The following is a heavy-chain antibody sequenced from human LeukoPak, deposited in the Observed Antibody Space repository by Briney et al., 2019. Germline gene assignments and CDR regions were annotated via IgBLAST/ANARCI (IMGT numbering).Heavy chain of an antibody. D-gene: IGHD3-10*01. CDR3: ARGRSLWFGDLDF. J-gene: IGHJ4*02. Sequence: GGSLRLSCAASGFSFSSYGMHWVRQAPGKGLEWVAVIWYDGSNKYYTDFVKGRFTISRDNSKNTLYLQINSLRPEDTAVYYCARGRSLWFGDLDFWGQGTLVTVSS. V-gene: IGHV3-33*01. CDR1: GFSFSSYG. CDR2: IWYDGSNK.